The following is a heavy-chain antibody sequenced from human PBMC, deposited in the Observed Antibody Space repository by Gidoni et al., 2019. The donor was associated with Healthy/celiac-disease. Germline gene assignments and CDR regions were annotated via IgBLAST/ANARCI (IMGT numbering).Heavy chain of an antibody. CDR2: IYPGDSDT. CDR1: GYSFTSYW. CDR3: ARLDAFGPAAPPDNDAFDI. J-gene: IGHJ3*02. D-gene: IGHD2-2*01. V-gene: IGHV5-51*01. Sequence: EVQLVQSGAEVKKPGESLKISCKGSGYSFTSYWIGWVRQMPGKGLEWMGIIYPGDSDTRYSPSFQGQVTISADKSISTAYLQWSSLKASDTAMYYCARLDAFGPAAPPDNDAFDIWGQGTMVTVSS.